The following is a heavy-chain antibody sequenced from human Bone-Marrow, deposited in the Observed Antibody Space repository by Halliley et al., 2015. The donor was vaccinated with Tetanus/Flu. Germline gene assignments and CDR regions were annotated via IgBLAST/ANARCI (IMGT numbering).Heavy chain of an antibody. Sequence: GEIYRGGSTNYNPSLKNRVTISIDSAENKFSLRLTSVSAADTAVYYCARKTYDNSGHPEFYLDDWGQGTLLTVSS. D-gene: IGHD3-22*01. CDR2: IYRGGST. J-gene: IGHJ4*02. V-gene: IGHV4-4*02. CDR3: ARKTYDNSGHPEFYLDD.